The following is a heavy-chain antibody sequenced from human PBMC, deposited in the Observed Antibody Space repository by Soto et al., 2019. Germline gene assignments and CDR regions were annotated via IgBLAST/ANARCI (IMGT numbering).Heavy chain of an antibody. D-gene: IGHD3-3*01. J-gene: IGHJ5*02. CDR1: GGSISSYY. CDR2: IYYSGST. CDR3: ARDSRGPGYYDFWSGPSNWFDP. V-gene: IGHV4-59*01. Sequence: SETLSLTCTVSGGSISSYYWSWIRQPPGKGLEWIGYIYYSGSTNYNPSLKSRVTISVDTSKNPFSLKLSSVTAADTAVYYCARDSRGPGYYDFWSGPSNWFDPWGQGTLVTVSS.